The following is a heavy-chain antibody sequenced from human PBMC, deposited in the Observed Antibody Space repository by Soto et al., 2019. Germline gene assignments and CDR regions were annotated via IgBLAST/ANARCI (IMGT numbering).Heavy chain of an antibody. CDR1: GGSISSSSYY. J-gene: IGHJ4*02. D-gene: IGHD3-10*01. CDR2: IYYSGNT. Sequence: SETLSLTCTVSGGSISSSSYYWGWIRQPPGKGLEWIGSIYYSGNTYYNPSLKSRVTISVDTAKNQFSLKLSSVTAADTAVYYCARQYYFGSGSYCNRAFDIWGQENLVTVSA. V-gene: IGHV4-39*01. CDR3: ARQYYFGSGSYCNRAFDI.